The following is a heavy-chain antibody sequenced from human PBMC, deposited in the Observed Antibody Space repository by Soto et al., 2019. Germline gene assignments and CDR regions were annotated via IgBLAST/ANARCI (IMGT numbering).Heavy chain of an antibody. Sequence: EVQLVQSGGGSAQPGESLRLSCSASGFTFRKFWMHWVRQVPGKGPVWVSYISSDGTTTDYADSVKGRFTISRDNAKEALYLQMDSLRAEDTAVYYCAIQDCTNHVCLEAAVTVGGALESWGQGTLVTVSS. CDR1: GFTFRKFW. CDR3: AIQDCTNHVCLEAAVTVGGALES. CDR2: ISSDGTTT. V-gene: IGHV3-74*01. D-gene: IGHD3-16*01. J-gene: IGHJ1*01.